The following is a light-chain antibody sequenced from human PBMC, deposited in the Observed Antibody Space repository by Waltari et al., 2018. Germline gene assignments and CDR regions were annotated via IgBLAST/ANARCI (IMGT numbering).Light chain of an antibody. CDR1: QTITSSY. Sequence: EIVLTPSPDTLSLSPGERVTLSCRASQTITSSYLAWYQQKPGQAPRLLIYGASSRATGISDRFSGSGSGTDFTLTISRLEPEDVAVYYCQQYGASPHSFGPGSKVHV. V-gene: IGKV3-20*01. CDR2: GAS. J-gene: IGKJ3*01. CDR3: QQYGASPHS.